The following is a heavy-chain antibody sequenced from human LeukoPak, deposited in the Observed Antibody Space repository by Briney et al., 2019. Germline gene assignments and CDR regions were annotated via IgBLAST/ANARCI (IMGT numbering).Heavy chain of an antibody. CDR3: AREGFGELWLDY. J-gene: IGHJ4*02. V-gene: IGHV3-66*01. CDR1: GFTVSSNY. Sequence: GGSLRLSCAPSGFTVSSNYMNWVRQAPGKGLEWVSVIYSGGSTYYADSVKGRFTISRDNAKNSLYLQMNSLRAEDTAVYYCAREGFGELWLDYWGQGTLVTVSS. CDR2: IYSGGST. D-gene: IGHD3-10*01.